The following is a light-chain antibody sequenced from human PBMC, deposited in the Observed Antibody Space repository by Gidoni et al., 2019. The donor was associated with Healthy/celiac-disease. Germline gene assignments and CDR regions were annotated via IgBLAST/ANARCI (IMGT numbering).Light chain of an antibody. CDR1: QSVLYSSNNKNY. Sequence: LAVSLGERATINCKSSQSVLYSSNNKNYLAWYQQKPGQPPKLLIYWASTRESGVPDRFSGSGSGTDFTLTISSLQAEDVAVYYCQQYYSTPFTFGPGTKVDIK. J-gene: IGKJ3*01. CDR2: WAS. CDR3: QQYYSTPFT. V-gene: IGKV4-1*01.